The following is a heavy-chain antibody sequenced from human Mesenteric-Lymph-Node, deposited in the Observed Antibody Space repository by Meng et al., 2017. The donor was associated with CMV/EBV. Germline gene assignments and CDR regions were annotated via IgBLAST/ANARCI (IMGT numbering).Heavy chain of an antibody. CDR3: ARGKMTVVT. CDR1: GGSITNDHYY. V-gene: IGHV4-39*07. Sequence: SETLSLTCTVSGGSITNDHYYWGWIRQSPGKGLEWIGSIYYSGSTYYSPSLESRVTMSVDTSKNQFSLNLSSVTAADTAVYYCARGKMTVVTWGQGTLVTVSS. J-gene: IGHJ4*02. D-gene: IGHD3-22*01. CDR2: IYYSGST.